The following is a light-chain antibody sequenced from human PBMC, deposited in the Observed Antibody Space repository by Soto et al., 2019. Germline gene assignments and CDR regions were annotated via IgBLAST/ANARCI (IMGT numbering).Light chain of an antibody. CDR2: DVS. Sequence: QSALTQPASVSGSPGQSITISCTGTSSDVGGYNYVSWYQQHPGKAPKLMIYDVSNRPSGVSNRFSGSKSGNTASLTISGLQAEDEVDYYCSSYTISSTPYVLGSGTNFTVL. CDR3: SSYTISSTPYV. CDR1: SSDVGGYNY. J-gene: IGLJ1*01. V-gene: IGLV2-14*01.